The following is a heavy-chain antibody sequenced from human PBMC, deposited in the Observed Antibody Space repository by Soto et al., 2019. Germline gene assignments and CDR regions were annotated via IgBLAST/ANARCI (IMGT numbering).Heavy chain of an antibody. CDR1: GFAFNNYA. Sequence: QVQLVESGGGVVQPGKSLRLSCAASGFAFNNYAMHWVRQPPGKGREWIASISCHGRDRYHAASVKGRFSISRDNSTNALFLQMDSLRPEDTALYYCGRDPAQPFYQGSASRSLDFWGQGTRVSISS. V-gene: IGHV3-30*04. CDR3: GRDPAQPFYQGSASRSLDF. J-gene: IGHJ4*02. CDR2: ISCHGRDR. D-gene: IGHD3-16*01.